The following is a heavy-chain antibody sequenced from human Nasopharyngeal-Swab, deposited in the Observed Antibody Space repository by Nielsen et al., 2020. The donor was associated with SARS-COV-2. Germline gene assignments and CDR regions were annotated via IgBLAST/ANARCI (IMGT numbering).Heavy chain of an antibody. CDR3: ARDPAANHYDASGYYYDYGMDV. J-gene: IGHJ6*02. Sequence: SETLSLTCTISGGSISDSYWTWIRQPPGKVLEWIGYIYSSGITNYNPSLKSRITISVDTSKKQFSLKLSSVTAADTAVYYCARDPAANHYDASGYYYDYGMDVWGQGTTVTVSS. V-gene: IGHV4-59*01. D-gene: IGHD3-22*01. CDR2: IYSSGIT. CDR1: GGSISDSY.